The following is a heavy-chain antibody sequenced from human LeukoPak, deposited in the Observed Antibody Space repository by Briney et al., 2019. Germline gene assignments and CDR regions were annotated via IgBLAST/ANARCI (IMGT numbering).Heavy chain of an antibody. D-gene: IGHD2-15*01. CDR1: GFTFSDDG. Sequence: GGSLRLSCIASGFTFSDDGMHWVRQAPGKGLEWVALIWKDGSQTFYGDSVKGRFIISRDNSRNTLDLQMNSLSAEDTAVYYCVRGGIGGTSYRGNFDYWGQGTPVTVSS. CDR3: VRGGIGGTSYRGNFDY. J-gene: IGHJ4*02. V-gene: IGHV3-33*01. CDR2: IWKDGSQT.